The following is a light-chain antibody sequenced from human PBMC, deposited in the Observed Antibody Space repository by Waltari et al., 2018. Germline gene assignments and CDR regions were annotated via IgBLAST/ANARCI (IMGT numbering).Light chain of an antibody. CDR2: GAS. CDR1: QTIRQS. J-gene: IGKJ4*01. V-gene: IGKV3-15*01. CDR3: QQYSNWPTVT. Sequence: EIVLTQSPATLSVSPGERVTVSCWASQTIRQSVAWYQKNPGPPPRLLFYGASTRATGIPDRFSGSGSGAEFTLTISSLQSEDFAVDYCQQYSNWPTVTFGGGTRVEIK.